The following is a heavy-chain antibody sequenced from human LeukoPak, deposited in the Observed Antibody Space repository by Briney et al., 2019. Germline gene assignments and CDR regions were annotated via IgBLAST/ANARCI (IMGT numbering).Heavy chain of an antibody. J-gene: IGHJ4*02. CDR2: IWYDGSSK. V-gene: IGHV3-33*08. Sequence: GGSLRLSCAASGFTFSSYDMHWVRQAPAKGLEWVAVIWYDGSSKYYADSVKGRFTISRDNSKNTLYLQMNSLRAEDTAVYYCARERATILWGQGTLVTVSS. CDR1: GFTFSSYD. D-gene: IGHD5-24*01. CDR3: ARERATIL.